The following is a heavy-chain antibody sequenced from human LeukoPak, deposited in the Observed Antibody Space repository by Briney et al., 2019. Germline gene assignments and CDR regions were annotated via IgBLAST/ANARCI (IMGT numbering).Heavy chain of an antibody. CDR2: IYYSGST. CDR1: GGSISSSSYY. V-gene: IGHV4-61*01. CDR3: ARDSCDSSGYYHGGAFDI. D-gene: IGHD3-22*01. Sequence: KPSETLSLTCTVSGGSISSSSYYWGWIRQPPGKGLEWIGYIYYSGSTNYNPSLKSRVTISVDTSKNQFSLKLSSVTAADTAVYYCARDSCDSSGYYHGGAFDIWGQGTMVTVSS. J-gene: IGHJ3*02.